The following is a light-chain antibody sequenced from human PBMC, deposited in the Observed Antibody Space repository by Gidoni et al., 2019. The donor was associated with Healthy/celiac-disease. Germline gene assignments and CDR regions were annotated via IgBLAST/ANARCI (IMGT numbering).Light chain of an antibody. J-gene: IGLJ2*01. CDR3: QSYDSSLSGYVV. Sequence: QSALTQPPSVSGAPGPRVTISCTGSSANIGAGYDVHWYQPLPGTAPKLIIYGNSNRPSGVPDRFSGSKSGTSASLAITGLQAEDEADYYCQSYDSSLSGYVVFGGGTKLTVL. CDR2: GNS. V-gene: IGLV1-40*01. CDR1: SANIGAGYD.